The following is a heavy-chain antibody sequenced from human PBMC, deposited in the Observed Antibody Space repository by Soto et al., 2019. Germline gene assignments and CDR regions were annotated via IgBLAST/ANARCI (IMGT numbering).Heavy chain of an antibody. CDR2: VNPSTGAT. D-gene: IGHD3-22*01. Sequence: ASVKVSCKASGYTITNYFLHWVRQSPGQGLQWMGVVNPSTGATSYAQMFRGRVTMTRDTFTRTVYMELSSLRSEDTAVYYCARGDYYYDSSGSVGAFDIWGQGTMVTLSS. CDR3: ARGDYYYDSSGSVGAFDI. V-gene: IGHV1-46*01. CDR1: GYTITNYF. J-gene: IGHJ3*02.